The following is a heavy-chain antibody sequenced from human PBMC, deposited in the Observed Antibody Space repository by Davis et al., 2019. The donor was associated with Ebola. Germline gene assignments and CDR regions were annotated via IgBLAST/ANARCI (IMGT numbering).Heavy chain of an antibody. V-gene: IGHV6-1*01. CDR2: TYYNSKWYN. CDR3: ARGWSRSGMDV. J-gene: IGHJ6*02. Sequence: SETLSLTCAISGDSVSGSSGAWNWIRQSPSRGLEWLGRTYYNSKWYNDYAASVKSRITVNPDTSKNQFSLLLKSVTPEDTAIYYCARGWSRSGMDVWGQGTTITVSS. CDR1: GDSVSGSSGA. D-gene: IGHD6-19*01.